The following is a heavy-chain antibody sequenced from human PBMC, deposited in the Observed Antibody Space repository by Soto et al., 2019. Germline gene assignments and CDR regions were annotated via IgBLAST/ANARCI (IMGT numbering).Heavy chain of an antibody. CDR2: IIPVFGTA. CDR1: GGTFSKYK. V-gene: IGHV1-69*12. J-gene: IGHJ6*02. D-gene: IGHD2-15*01. CDR3: ASDCSGRGCFSDHHFYYGMDV. Sequence: QVQLVQSGAEVKKPGSSVRVSCKASGGTFSKYKITWVRQAPGQGLEWMGGIIPVFGTANYAQKFQGRVTIPADESRSTVYMEVSRLRSDDTVVYYCASDCSGRGCFSDHHFYYGMDVWGQGTTVTVSS.